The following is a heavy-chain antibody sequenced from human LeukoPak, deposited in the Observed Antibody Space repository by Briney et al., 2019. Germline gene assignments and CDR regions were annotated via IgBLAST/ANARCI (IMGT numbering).Heavy chain of an antibody. CDR2: ISAYNGNT. D-gene: IGHD3-22*01. CDR1: GYTFTSYG. Sequence: ASVKVSCKASGYTFTSYGISWVRQAPGQGLEWMGWISAYNGNTNYAQKLQGRVTMTTDTSTSTAYMELRSLRSDDTAVYYCAIARETYYYDSTALYWDQGTLVTVSS. CDR3: AIARETYYYDSTALY. J-gene: IGHJ4*02. V-gene: IGHV1-18*01.